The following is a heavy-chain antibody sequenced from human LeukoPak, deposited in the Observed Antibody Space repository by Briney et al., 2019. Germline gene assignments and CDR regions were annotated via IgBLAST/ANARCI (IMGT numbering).Heavy chain of an antibody. D-gene: IGHD6-19*01. CDR3: ARAIIAVFYMDV. CDR1: GYTFTSYG. Sequence: ASVKVSCKASGYTFTSYGISWVRQAPGQGLEWMGWISAYNGNTNYAQKLQGSVTMTTDTSTSTAYMELRSLRSDDTAVYYCARAIIAVFYMDVWGKGTTVTVSS. CDR2: ISAYNGNT. J-gene: IGHJ6*03. V-gene: IGHV1-18*01.